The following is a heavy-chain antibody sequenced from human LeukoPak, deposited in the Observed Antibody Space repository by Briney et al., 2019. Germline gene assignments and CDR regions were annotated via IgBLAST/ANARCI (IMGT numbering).Heavy chain of an antibody. Sequence: GESLKISCKGSGYIFSNYWIAWVRRMPGKGLDWMGIIYPGDSDTRYSPSFRGQVTISADKSISTAYLQWSSLEASDTAMYFCARSDYGDIPRFGYWGQGTLVTVSS. J-gene: IGHJ4*02. CDR2: IYPGDSDT. V-gene: IGHV5-51*01. D-gene: IGHD4-17*01. CDR1: GYIFSNYW. CDR3: ARSDYGDIPRFGY.